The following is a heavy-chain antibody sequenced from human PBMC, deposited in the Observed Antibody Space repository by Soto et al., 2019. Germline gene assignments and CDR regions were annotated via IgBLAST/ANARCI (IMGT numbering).Heavy chain of an antibody. J-gene: IGHJ6*02. CDR2: VYYRGST. Sequence: QMQLQESGPGLVKPSETLSLTCNVSGGSISRNDCYWGWVRQPPGKGLEWLGNVYYRGSTYYNPSLKSRVTISIDTSKSQVSLKVNSVTAADTAVYYCARHWPGTGVGSMDVWGQGTTVIVSS. CDR1: GGSISRNDCY. V-gene: IGHV4-39*01. D-gene: IGHD3-10*01. CDR3: ARHWPGTGVGSMDV.